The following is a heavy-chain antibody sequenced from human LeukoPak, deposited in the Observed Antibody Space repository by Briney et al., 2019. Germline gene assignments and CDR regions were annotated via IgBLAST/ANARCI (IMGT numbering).Heavy chain of an antibody. CDR1: GFTFSRYW. J-gene: IGHJ4*02. V-gene: IGHV3-7*04. D-gene: IGHD2-15*01. CDR3: ARGYCSAGSCSRAPDF. CDR2: IKQDGSEK. Sequence: GSLRLSCAASGFTFSRYWMTWVRQAPGKGLEWVANIKQDGSEKYHLDSVKGRFSISRDNAKNSMYLQMNSLRAEDSAVYYCARGYCSAGSCSRAPDFWGQGTLVTVSS.